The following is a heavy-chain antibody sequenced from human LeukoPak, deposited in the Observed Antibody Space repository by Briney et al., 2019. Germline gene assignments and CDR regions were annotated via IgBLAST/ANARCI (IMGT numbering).Heavy chain of an antibody. Sequence: GGSLRLSCAASGFTFSSYAMHWVRQAPGKGLEWVAVISYDGSNKYYADSVKGRVTISRDNSKNTLYLQMNSLRAEDTAVYYCAKDLSVTTVEYFDYWGQGTLVTVSS. D-gene: IGHD4-11*01. V-gene: IGHV3-30-3*01. CDR2: ISYDGSNK. J-gene: IGHJ4*02. CDR1: GFTFSSYA. CDR3: AKDLSVTTVEYFDY.